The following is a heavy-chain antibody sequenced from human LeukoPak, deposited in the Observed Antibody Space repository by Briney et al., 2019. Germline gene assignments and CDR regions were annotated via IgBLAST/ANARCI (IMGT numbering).Heavy chain of an antibody. CDR2: FDPEDGET. CDR3: ARLSSGWYINAFDI. CDR1: GYTLTELS. V-gene: IGHV1-24*01. D-gene: IGHD6-19*01. Sequence: ASVKVSCKVSGYTLTELSMHWVRRAPGKGLEWMGGFDPEDGETIYAQKFQGRVTMTEDTSTDTAYMELSSLRSEDTAVCYCARLSSGWYINAFDIWGQGTMVTVSS. J-gene: IGHJ3*02.